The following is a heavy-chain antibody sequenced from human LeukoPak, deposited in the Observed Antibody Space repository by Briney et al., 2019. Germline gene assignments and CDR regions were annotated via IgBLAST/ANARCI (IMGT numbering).Heavy chain of an antibody. CDR3: ARAGDSSGWYLLRAFDI. V-gene: IGHV4-34*01. CDR1: GGSFSGYY. D-gene: IGHD6-19*01. CDR2: INHSGST. J-gene: IGHJ3*02. Sequence: SEPLSLTCAVCGGSFSGYYWSWIRPPPGKGLEWIGEINHSGSTNYNPSLKSRVTISVDTSKNQFYLKLSSVTAADTAVYYCARAGDSSGWYLLRAFDIWGQGTMVTVSS.